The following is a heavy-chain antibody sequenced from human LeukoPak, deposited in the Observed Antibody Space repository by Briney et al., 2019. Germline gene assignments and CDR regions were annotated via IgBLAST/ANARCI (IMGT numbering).Heavy chain of an antibody. V-gene: IGHV4-39*01. J-gene: IGHJ1*01. D-gene: IGHD3-22*01. CDR3: ARGRRAYYYDSSGYYFQA. CDR2: IYYSGST. CDR1: DGSLSSSSYY. Sequence: SETLSLTCTVSDGSLSSSSYYWGWIRQPPGKGLEWIGSIYYSGSTYYNPSLTSRVTISVDTSKNQFSLKLSSVTAADTAVYYCARGRRAYYYDSSGYYFQAWGQGTLVTVSS.